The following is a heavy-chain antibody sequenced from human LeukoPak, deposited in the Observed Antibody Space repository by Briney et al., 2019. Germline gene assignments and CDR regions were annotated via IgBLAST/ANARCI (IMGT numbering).Heavy chain of an antibody. CDR3: AGLTGTMSD. Sequence: SETLSLTCAVYGGSFSGYYWSWIRQPPGKGLEWIGEINHSGSTNYNPSLKSRVTISVDTPKNQFSLKLSSVTAADTAVYYCAGLTGTMSDWGQGTLVTVSS. V-gene: IGHV4-34*01. D-gene: IGHD1-7*01. J-gene: IGHJ4*02. CDR1: GGSFSGYY. CDR2: INHSGST.